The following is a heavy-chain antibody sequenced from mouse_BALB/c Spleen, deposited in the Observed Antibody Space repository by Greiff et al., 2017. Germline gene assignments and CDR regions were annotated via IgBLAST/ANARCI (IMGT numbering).Heavy chain of an antibody. J-gene: IGHJ1*01. CDR3: ARLRDGYFDV. V-gene: IGHV1-63*02. CDR2: IYPGGGYT. Sequence: QVQLKESGAELVRPGTSVKISCKASGYTFTNYWLGWVKQRPGHGLEWIGDIYPGGGYTNYNEKFKGKATLTADTSSSTAYMQLSSLTSEDSAVYFCARLRDGYFDVWGAGTTVTVSS. D-gene: IGHD1-1*01. CDR1: GYTFTNYW.